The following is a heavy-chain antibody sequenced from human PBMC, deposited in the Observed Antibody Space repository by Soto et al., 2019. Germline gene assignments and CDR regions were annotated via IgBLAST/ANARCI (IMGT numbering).Heavy chain of an antibody. Sequence: KVSCKTSGYSFTSYGIRWVRQAPGQGLEWMGWISAYNGNTNYAQKLQGRVTMTTDTSTSTAYMELRSLRSDDTAVYYCAREAIFGVVIDGSWFDPWGQGTLVTVSS. V-gene: IGHV1-18*04. J-gene: IGHJ5*02. CDR2: ISAYNGNT. CDR3: AREAIFGVVIDGSWFDP. CDR1: GYSFTSYG. D-gene: IGHD3-3*01.